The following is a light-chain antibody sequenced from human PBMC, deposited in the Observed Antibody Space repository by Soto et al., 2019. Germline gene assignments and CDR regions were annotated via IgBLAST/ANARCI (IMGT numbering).Light chain of an antibody. CDR1: RTVTSTY. CDR3: QQSYSSPYT. J-gene: IGKJ2*01. Sequence: EIVLTQSPGTLSLSPGERATLSCRTSRTVTSTYLAWYQLKPGQAPRLLIYAASSRAPGIPDRFSGSGSGTDFILTISRLEPEDFAVYYCQQSYSSPYTFGQGTELEI. V-gene: IGKV3-20*01. CDR2: AAS.